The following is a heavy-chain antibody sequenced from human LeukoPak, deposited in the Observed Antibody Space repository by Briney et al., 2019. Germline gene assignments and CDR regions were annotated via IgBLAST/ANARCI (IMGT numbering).Heavy chain of an antibody. CDR3: ATGSTSMTVDYIHY. Sequence: ASVKVSCKVSGYSLTDLSIHWLRQAPGKGREWMGRFDPEDGERIYAQNVQGRVTMTEDTLTDTAYMELSSLRSEDTAVYYCATGSTSMTVDYIHYWGQGTLVTVSS. D-gene: IGHD4-11*01. V-gene: IGHV1-24*01. CDR1: GYSLTDLS. J-gene: IGHJ4*02. CDR2: FDPEDGER.